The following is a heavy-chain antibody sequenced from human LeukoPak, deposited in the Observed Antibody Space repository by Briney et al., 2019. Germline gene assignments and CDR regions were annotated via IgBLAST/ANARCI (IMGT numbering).Heavy chain of an antibody. J-gene: IGHJ4*02. D-gene: IGHD3-16*02. CDR3: ARGRLRLGELSRTHPFDY. V-gene: IGHV4-59*01. Sequence: SEILSLTCTVSGGSISSYYWSWIRQPPGKGLEWIGYIYYSGSTNYNPSLKSRVTISVDTSKNQFSLKLSSVTAADTAVYYCARGRLRLGELSRTHPFDYWGQGTLVTVSS. CDR1: GGSISSYY. CDR2: IYYSGST.